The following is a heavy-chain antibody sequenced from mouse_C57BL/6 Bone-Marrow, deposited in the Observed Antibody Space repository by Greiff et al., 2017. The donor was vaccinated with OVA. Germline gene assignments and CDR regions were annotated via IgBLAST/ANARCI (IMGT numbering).Heavy chain of an antibody. J-gene: IGHJ3*01. D-gene: IGHD1-1*01. V-gene: IGHV1-19*01. CDR3: ASFYYYGSAPY. CDR2: INPYNGGT. Sequence: VQLQQSGPVLVKPGASVKMSCKASGYTFTDYYMTWVKQSNGKSLEWIGVINPYNGGTSYNQKFKGKATLTVDKSSSTAYMELNSLTSEDSAVYYCASFYYYGSAPYWGQGTLVTVSA. CDR1: GYTFTDYY.